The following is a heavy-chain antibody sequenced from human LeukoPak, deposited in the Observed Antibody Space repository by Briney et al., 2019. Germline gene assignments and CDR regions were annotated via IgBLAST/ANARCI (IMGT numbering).Heavy chain of an antibody. CDR3: ARFRQWLGYFDY. V-gene: IGHV4-39*01. J-gene: IGHJ4*02. Sequence: SETPSLTCTVSGGSISNSGFYWGWIRQPPGKGLEWIGNVYYSGSTYYNSSLKSRVTMSVDTSKNQFSLKLSSVTAADTAVDYCARFRQWLGYFDYWGQGTLVIVSS. D-gene: IGHD6-19*01. CDR1: GGSISNSGFY. CDR2: VYYSGST.